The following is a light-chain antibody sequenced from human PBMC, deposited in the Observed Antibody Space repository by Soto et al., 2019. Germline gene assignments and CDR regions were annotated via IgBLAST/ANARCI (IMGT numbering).Light chain of an antibody. Sequence: QSALTQPASVSGSPGQSITISCTGTSSDVGSYNLVSWYQQHPGKAPKLMIYEGSKRPSGVSNRFSGSKSGNTASLTISGLQAEDGADYYCCSYAGSSTPVVFGGGTKLTVL. CDR2: EGS. CDR1: SSDVGSYNL. CDR3: CSYAGSSTPVV. V-gene: IGLV2-23*01. J-gene: IGLJ2*01.